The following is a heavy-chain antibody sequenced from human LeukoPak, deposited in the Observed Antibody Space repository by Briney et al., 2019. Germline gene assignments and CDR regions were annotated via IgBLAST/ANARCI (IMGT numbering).Heavy chain of an antibody. CDR2: INHSGST. J-gene: IGHJ4*02. V-gene: IGHV4-34*01. CDR3: ARHPSWAFEDQSSSFDY. CDR1: GGSFSGYY. D-gene: IGHD6-6*01. Sequence: KTSETLSLTCAVYGGSFSGYYWSWIRQPPGKGLEWIGEINHSGSTNYNPSLKSRVTISVDTSKNQFSLKLSSVTAADTAVYYCARHPSWAFEDQSSSFDYWGQGTLVTVSS.